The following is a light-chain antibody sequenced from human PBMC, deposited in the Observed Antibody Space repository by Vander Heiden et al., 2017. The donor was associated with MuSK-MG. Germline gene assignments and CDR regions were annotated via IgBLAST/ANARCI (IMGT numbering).Light chain of an antibody. CDR3: QQDSNWPRT. V-gene: IGKV3-15*01. CDR2: GAS. Sequence: EIVMTQSPATLSVSPGERATLSCRASQSVSSSLAWYQQKPGQAPRLLIYGASTRATGIPARFSGGGSGTEFTLTISSLQSEDFAVYYCQQDSNWPRTFGQGTKVEIK. CDR1: QSVSSS. J-gene: IGKJ1*01.